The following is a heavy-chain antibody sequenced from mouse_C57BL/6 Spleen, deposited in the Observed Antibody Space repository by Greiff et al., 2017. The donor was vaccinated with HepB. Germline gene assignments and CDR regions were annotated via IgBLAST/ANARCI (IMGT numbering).Heavy chain of an antibody. J-gene: IGHJ2*01. CDR1: GYTFTSYW. V-gene: IGHV1-64*01. CDR2: IHPNSGST. D-gene: IGHD1-1*01. CDR3: ARNHYGSRGYYFDY. Sequence: QVQLQQPGAELVKPGASVKLSCKASGYTFTSYWMHWVKQRPGQGLEWIGMIHPNSGSTNYNEKFKSKSTLTVYKASSTAYMQLSSLTSEDSAVYYCARNHYGSRGYYFDYWGQGTTLTVSS.